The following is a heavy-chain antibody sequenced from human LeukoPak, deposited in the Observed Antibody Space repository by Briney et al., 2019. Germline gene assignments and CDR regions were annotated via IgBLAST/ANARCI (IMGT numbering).Heavy chain of an antibody. CDR2: ISYDGSNK. CDR3: AKDRRGAAAGTDGDHYYGMDV. D-gene: IGHD6-13*01. Sequence: GGSLRLSCAASGFTFSSYGMHWVRQAPGKGLEWVAVISYDGSNKYYADSVKGRFTISRDNSKNTLYLQMNSLRAEDTAVYYCAKDRRGAAAGTDGDHYYGMDVWGKGTTVTVSS. J-gene: IGHJ6*04. V-gene: IGHV3-30*18. CDR1: GFTFSSYG.